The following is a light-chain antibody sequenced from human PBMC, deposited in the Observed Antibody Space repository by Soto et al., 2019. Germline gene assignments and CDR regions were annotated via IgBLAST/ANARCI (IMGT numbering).Light chain of an antibody. J-gene: IGKJ5*01. CDR2: AAY. CDR3: KQSHTTPIT. V-gene: IGKV1-39*01. CDR1: QSISSY. Sequence: DIQITHSPSSLSASVGERVTITYRASQSISSYLNWYQQKPGKPPKILIYAAYSLQSGVPSSLRRSGSGPDLTLTISRLQPEDFATYSWKQSHTTPITFGHGKRLENK.